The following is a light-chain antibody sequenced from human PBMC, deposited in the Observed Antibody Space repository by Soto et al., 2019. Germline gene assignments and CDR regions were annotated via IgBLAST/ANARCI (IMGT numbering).Light chain of an antibody. V-gene: IGLV2-23*02. CDR2: EVN. Sequence: QSALTQPASASGSPGQSITISCTGTISDVGSHNLVSWYQQHPDKAPKLIIYEVNERPSGVSSRFSGSKSGNTASLTVSGLQPDDEADYHCCSFAGSNPFPYVFGTGTKVTVL. CDR3: CSFAGSNPFPYV. CDR1: ISDVGSHNL. J-gene: IGLJ1*01.